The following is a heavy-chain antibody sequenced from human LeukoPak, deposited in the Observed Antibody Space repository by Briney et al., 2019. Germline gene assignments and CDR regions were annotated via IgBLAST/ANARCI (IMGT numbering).Heavy chain of an antibody. Sequence: NPSETLSLTCTVSGGSISSSSYYWSSIRQSPGKGLEWIGEVNHSGITNYNPSLKSRVTISVDTSKNQFSLKLNSVTAADTAVYYCATKDSNSYHYGAFDIWGQGTMVTVSS. D-gene: IGHD3-22*01. CDR3: ATKDSNSYHYGAFDI. V-gene: IGHV4-39*07. CDR2: VNHSGIT. J-gene: IGHJ3*02. CDR1: GGSISSSSYY.